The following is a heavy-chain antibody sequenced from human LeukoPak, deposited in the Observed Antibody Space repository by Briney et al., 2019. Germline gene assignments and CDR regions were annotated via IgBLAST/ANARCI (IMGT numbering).Heavy chain of an antibody. CDR2: IKQDGSEK. V-gene: IGHV3-7*01. D-gene: IGHD2-2*01. CDR1: GFTFSSYW. CDR3: ARRYCSSTSCYGNYFDY. J-gene: IGHJ4*02. Sequence: GGSLRLSCAASGFTFSSYWMSWVRQAPGKGLEWVANIKQDGSEKYYVDSVKGRFTISRDNAKNSLYLQMNSLRAEDAAVYYCARRYCSSTSCYGNYFDYWGQGTLVTVSS.